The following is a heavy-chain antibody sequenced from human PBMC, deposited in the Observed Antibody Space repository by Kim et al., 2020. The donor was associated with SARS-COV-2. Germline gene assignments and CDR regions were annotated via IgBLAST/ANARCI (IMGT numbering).Heavy chain of an antibody. Sequence: GGSLRLSCAASGFTFSSYGMHWVRQAPGKGLEWVAVIWYDGSNKYYADSVKGRFTISRDNSKNTLYLQMNSLRAEDTAVYYCARSLPYYYGSGSPYYFDYWGQGTLVTVSS. CDR2: IWYDGSNK. D-gene: IGHD3-10*01. J-gene: IGHJ4*02. CDR1: GFTFSSYG. V-gene: IGHV3-33*08. CDR3: ARSLPYYYGSGSPYYFDY.